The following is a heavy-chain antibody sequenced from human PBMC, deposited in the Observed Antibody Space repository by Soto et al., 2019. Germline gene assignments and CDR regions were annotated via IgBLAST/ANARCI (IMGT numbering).Heavy chain of an antibody. D-gene: IGHD3-10*02. Sequence: SIKEKSRVRQAPGKGLEWGSSLSATGCSTYYADSVKGRFSISRDNSKNSLHLQMNSLRVEDAAVYYCARDQQYYVIFYYHAEDG. CDR1: SIKE. CDR3: ARDQQYYVIFYYHAEDG. V-gene: IGHV3-23*01. J-gene: IGHJ6*01. CDR2: LSATGCST.